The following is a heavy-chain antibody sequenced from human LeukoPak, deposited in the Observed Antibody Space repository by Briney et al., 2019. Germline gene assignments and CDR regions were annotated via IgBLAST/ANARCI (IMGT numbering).Heavy chain of an antibody. J-gene: IGHJ4*02. CDR1: GGTFSSYA. CDR2: IIPIFGTA. Sequence: ASVKVSCKASGGTFSSYAISWVRQAPGQGLEWMGGIIPIFGTANYAQKFQGRVTITTDESTSTAYMELSSLRSEDTAVYYCAGGKGATTNVFDYWGQGTLVTVSS. CDR3: AGGKGATTNVFDY. D-gene: IGHD1-26*01. V-gene: IGHV1-69*05.